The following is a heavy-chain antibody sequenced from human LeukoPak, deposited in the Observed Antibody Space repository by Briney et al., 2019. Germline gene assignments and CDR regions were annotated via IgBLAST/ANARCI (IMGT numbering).Heavy chain of an antibody. CDR3: AKRTTGKGTVTIDY. J-gene: IGHJ4*02. D-gene: IGHD4-17*01. V-gene: IGHV3-30*02. CDR2: IRYDGSNK. CDR1: GCTFSSYG. Sequence: GGSLRLSCAASGCTFSSYGMHWVRQAPGKGLEWVAFIRYDGSNKYYADSVKGRFTISRDNSKNTLYLQMNSLRAADTAVYYCAKRTTGKGTVTIDYWGQGTLVTVSS.